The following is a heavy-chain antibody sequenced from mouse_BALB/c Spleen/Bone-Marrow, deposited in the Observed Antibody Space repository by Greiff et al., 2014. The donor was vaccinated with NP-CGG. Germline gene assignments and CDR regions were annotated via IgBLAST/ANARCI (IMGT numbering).Heavy chain of an antibody. V-gene: IGHV1-5*01. CDR3: TNGYDYYAMDY. Sequence: GQLQQSGTVLARPGASVKMFCKGSGYSFTSYWMHWGKKRPGQGLEWIGAIYPGNSDTSYNQKFKGKAKLTAVTSASTAYMELSSLTNEDSAVYYCTNGYDYYAMDYWGQGTSVTVSS. CDR2: IYPGNSDT. CDR1: GYSFTSYW. J-gene: IGHJ4*01. D-gene: IGHD2-2*01.